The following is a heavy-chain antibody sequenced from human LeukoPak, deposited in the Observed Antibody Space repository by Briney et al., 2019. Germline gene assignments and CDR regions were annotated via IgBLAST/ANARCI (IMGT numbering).Heavy chain of an antibody. D-gene: IGHD3-10*01. V-gene: IGHV3-23*01. CDR3: AKDIFHYGSGSYYQPFDY. J-gene: IGHJ4*02. CDR1: GFTFSSYA. Sequence: GGSLRLSCAASGFTFSSYAMSWVRQAPGKGLEWVSAISGSGGSTYYANSVKGQFTISRDNSKNTLYLQMNSLRAEDTAVYYCAKDIFHYGSGSYYQPFDYWGQGTLVTVSS. CDR2: ISGSGGST.